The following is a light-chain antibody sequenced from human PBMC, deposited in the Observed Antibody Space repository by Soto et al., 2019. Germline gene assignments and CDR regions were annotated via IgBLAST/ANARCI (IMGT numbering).Light chain of an antibody. Sequence: DIQMTQSPSSLSASVGDRVTITCRASHCIRIDLGWFQQGPGKAPKRLIYGASSLQSGVPSRFSGSGYGTEFTLTISNLQPEDFATYYCLQHNNFPRTFGQGTKVDIK. CDR1: HCIRID. CDR3: LQHNNFPRT. J-gene: IGKJ1*01. V-gene: IGKV1-17*02. CDR2: GAS.